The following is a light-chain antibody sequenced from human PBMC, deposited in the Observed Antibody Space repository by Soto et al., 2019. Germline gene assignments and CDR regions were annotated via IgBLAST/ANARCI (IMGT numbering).Light chain of an antibody. CDR2: DAS. CDR1: QSLRSS. Sequence: ETMMTQSPDTLSVSLGERATLSCRASQSLRSSLAWYQQKPGQAPRLLIYDASTRATGIPARFSGSGSGTDFTLTISSLEPEDFAIYYCQQRQYWPPITFGQGTRLEIK. CDR3: QQRQYWPPIT. J-gene: IGKJ5*01. V-gene: IGKV3-15*01.